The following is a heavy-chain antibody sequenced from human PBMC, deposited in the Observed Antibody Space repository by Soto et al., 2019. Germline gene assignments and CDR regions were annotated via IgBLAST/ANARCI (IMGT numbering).Heavy chain of an antibody. CDR2: IAFDGISK. CDR1: GFTFSSHS. V-gene: IGHV3-30*04. D-gene: IGHD6-19*01. CDR3: ARGAGIRVASTSLEY. J-gene: IGHJ4*02. Sequence: QVQLVESGGGGAQPGRSLRLSCAASGFTFSSHSMHWVRQVPGKGLEWVAVIAFDGISKYYADSVKGRFTISRDNSKNSLYLQLNRLRAEDPALYYWARGAGIRVASTSLEYWSPGTLVTVAS.